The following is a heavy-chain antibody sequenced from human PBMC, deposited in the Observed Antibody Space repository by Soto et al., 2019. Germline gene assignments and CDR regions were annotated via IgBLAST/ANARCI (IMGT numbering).Heavy chain of an antibody. CDR2: INAGNSNT. V-gene: IGHV1-3*01. J-gene: IGHJ5*02. Sequence: GASVKVSCKASGYTFTSYDINWVRQATGQGLEWMGWINAGNSNTKYSQKFQGRVTITRDTSASTAYMELSSLRSEDTAVYYCARGVYIVVVVAATHLDPWGQGTLVTVSS. CDR1: GYTFTSYD. D-gene: IGHD2-15*01. CDR3: ARGVYIVVVVAATHLDP.